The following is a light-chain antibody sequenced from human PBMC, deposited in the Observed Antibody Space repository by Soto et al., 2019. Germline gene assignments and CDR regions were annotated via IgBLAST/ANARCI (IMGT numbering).Light chain of an antibody. CDR1: QYINTR. V-gene: IGKV3-11*01. CDR3: QQRSNWPPT. J-gene: IGKJ5*01. Sequence: EIVLTQSPATLSSFPGDRVTLSCRASQYINTRLAWYQHRPGQAPRLLIYQTSIRAAGIPARFSGSGSETDFTLTISSLEPEDFAVYYCQQRSNWPPTFGQGTRLEIK. CDR2: QTS.